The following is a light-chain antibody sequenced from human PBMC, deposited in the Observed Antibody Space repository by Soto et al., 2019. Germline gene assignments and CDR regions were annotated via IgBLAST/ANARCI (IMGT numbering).Light chain of an antibody. CDR2: EVT. V-gene: IGLV2-14*01. J-gene: IGLJ1*01. Sequence: QSALTQPASVSGSPGQSITISCTGTSSDVGGYNYVSWYQQHPGKAPKLMIYEVTNRPSGVSNRFSGSKSGNTASLTISGLQAEDEADYYCSSYRSDSTLVFGTGTKLTVL. CDR1: SSDVGGYNY. CDR3: SSYRSDSTLV.